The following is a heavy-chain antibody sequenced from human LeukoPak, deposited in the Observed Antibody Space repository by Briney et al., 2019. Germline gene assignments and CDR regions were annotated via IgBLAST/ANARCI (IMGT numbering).Heavy chain of an antibody. Sequence: SETLSLTCAVYGGSFSGYYWSWIRQPPGKGLEWIGEINHSGSTNYNPSLKSRVTISVDTSKNQFSLKLSSVTAADTAVYYCARGQGYYGSGLDYWGQGTLVTVSS. J-gene: IGHJ4*02. CDR2: INHSGST. CDR1: GGSFSGYY. V-gene: IGHV4-34*01. CDR3: ARGQGYYGSGLDY. D-gene: IGHD3-10*01.